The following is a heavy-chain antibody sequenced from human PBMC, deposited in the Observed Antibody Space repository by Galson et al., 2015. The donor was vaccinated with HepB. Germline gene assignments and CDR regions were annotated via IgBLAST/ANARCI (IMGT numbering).Heavy chain of an antibody. J-gene: IGHJ4*02. V-gene: IGHV3-7*01. CDR2: IKYDGSEK. Sequence: SLRLSCAASGFSFSSHWMSWLRQAPGKGLEWVANIKYDGSEKSYLDSVNGRFTISRDNARNSLYLQMNSLRAEDTAVYYCSRGQYWGQGTLVTVSS. CDR1: GFSFSSHW. CDR3: SRGQY.